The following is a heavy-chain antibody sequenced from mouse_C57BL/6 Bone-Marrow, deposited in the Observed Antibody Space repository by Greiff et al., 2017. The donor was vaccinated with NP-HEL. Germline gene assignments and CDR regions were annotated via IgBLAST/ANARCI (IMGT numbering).Heavy chain of an antibody. V-gene: IGHV14-4*01. CDR3: TTERKITTVVASP. CDR1: GFNIKDDY. Sequence: EVQLQQSGAELVRPGASVKLSCTASGFNIKDDYMHWVKQRPDQGLEWIGWIDPENGDTEYASTFQGKATITAETSANTTDLQLSSLTSEDTAVYYCTTERKITTVVASPWGQGTLVTVSA. D-gene: IGHD1-1*01. J-gene: IGHJ3*01. CDR2: IDPENGDT.